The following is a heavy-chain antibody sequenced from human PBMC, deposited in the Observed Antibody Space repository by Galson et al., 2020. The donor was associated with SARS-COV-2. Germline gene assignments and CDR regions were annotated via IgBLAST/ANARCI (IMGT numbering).Heavy chain of an antibody. Sequence: ASVKVSCKASGYTFTGYYIHWVRQAPGQGLEWMGWIIPTSGATHYAQRFQGRVTMTGDTSMTTVYMELSSLSSDDTAVYYCARDPENFLTFDYWGQGTLVTVSS. CDR1: GYTFTGYY. CDR3: ARDPENFLTFDY. CDR2: IIPTSGAT. V-gene: IGHV1-2*02. J-gene: IGHJ4*02. D-gene: IGHD2-21*02.